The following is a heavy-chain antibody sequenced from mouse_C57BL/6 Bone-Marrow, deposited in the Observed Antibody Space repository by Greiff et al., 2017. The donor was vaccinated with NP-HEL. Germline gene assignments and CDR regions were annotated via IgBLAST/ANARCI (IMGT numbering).Heavy chain of an antibody. CDR3: ARRGIYDVYYPYDFDD. D-gene: IGHD2-3*01. Sequence: VQLQQPGAELVKPGASVKLSCKASGYTFTSYWMHWVKQRPGQGLEWIGMIHPNSGSTNYNEKFKSKATLTVDKSSSTAYMQHSSLTSEDSAVYYCARRGIYDVYYPYDFDDWGQGTTLTVAS. CDR2: IHPNSGST. J-gene: IGHJ2*01. V-gene: IGHV1-64*01. CDR1: GYTFTSYW.